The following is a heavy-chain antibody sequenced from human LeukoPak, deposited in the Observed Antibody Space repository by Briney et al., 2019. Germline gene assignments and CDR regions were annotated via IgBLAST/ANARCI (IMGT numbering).Heavy chain of an antibody. CDR2: ISSGSSYI. CDR3: ARDHYYADCFDY. CDR1: GFTFSSYS. Sequence: PGGSLRLSCAASGFTFSSYSMNWVRQAPGKGLEWVSSISSGSSYIYYADSVKGRFTISRDNAKNSLYLQMNSLRAEDTAVYYCARDHYYADCFDYWGQGTLVTVSS. J-gene: IGHJ4*02. V-gene: IGHV3-21*01. D-gene: IGHD3-10*01.